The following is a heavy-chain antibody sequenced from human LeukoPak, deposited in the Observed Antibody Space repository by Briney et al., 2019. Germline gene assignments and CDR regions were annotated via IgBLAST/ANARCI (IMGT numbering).Heavy chain of an antibody. CDR2: MNPNSGNT. Sequence: ASVKVSCKASGYTFTSYDINWVRQATGQGLEWMGWMNPNSGNTGYAQKFQGRVTMTRNTSISTAYMELSSLRSEDTAVYYCARRGIWPPGSDYWGQGTLVTVSS. J-gene: IGHJ4*02. CDR1: GYTFTSYD. CDR3: ARRGIWPPGSDY. V-gene: IGHV1-8*01. D-gene: IGHD6-13*01.